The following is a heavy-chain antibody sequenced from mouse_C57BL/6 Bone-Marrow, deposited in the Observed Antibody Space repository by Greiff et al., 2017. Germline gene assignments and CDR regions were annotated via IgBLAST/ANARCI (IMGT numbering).Heavy chain of an antibody. V-gene: IGHV7-1*01. J-gene: IGHJ1*03. D-gene: IGHD1-1*01. CDR2: SRNKANDYTT. CDR3: ARDYYGSSYWYFDV. Sequence: EVKVVESGGGLVQSGRSLRLSCATSGFTFSDFYMEWVRQAPGKGLEWIAASRNKANDYTTEYSASVKGRFIVSRDTSQSILYLQMNALRAEYTAIYYCARDYYGSSYWYFDVWGTGTTVTVSS. CDR1: GFTFSDFY.